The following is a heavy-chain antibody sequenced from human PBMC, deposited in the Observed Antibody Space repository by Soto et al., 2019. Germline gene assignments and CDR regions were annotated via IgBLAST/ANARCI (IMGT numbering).Heavy chain of an antibody. CDR1: GFTFSDYY. V-gene: IGHV3-11*01. J-gene: IGHJ6*03. CDR2: ISSGGSTI. CDR3: ARDFGTTVTTRGLGYYYYYMDV. D-gene: IGHD4-17*01. Sequence: QVQLVESGGGLVKPGGSLRLSCAASGFTFSDYYMSWIRQAPGKGLEWVSYISSGGSTIYYADSVKGRFTISRDNAKNSLYLQMNSLRAEDTAVYYCARDFGTTVTTRGLGYYYYYMDVWGKGTTVTVSS.